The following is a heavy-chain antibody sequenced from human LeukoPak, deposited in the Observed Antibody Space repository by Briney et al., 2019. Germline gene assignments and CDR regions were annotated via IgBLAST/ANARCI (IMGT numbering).Heavy chain of an antibody. CDR1: GGSISSGSYY. D-gene: IGHD1-26*01. J-gene: IGHJ4*02. CDR3: ARARVVGATTPFDY. Sequence: SETLSLTCTVSGGSISSGSYYWSWIRQPAGKGLEWIGRIYTSGGTNYNPSLKGRVTISVDTSKNQFSLNLGSVTAADTAVYYCARARVVGATTPFDYWGQGTPVTVSS. V-gene: IGHV4-61*02. CDR2: IYTSGGT.